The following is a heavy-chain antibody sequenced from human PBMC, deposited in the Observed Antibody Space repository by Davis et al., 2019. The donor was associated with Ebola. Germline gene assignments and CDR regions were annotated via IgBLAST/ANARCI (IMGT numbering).Heavy chain of an antibody. CDR2: IRSKANSYAT. CDR1: GFTFSGSA. Sequence: GESLKISCAASGFTFSGSAMHWVRQASGKGLEWVGRIRSKANSYATAYAASVKGRFTISRDDSKNTLYLQMNSLRAEDTAVYYCAKDMNYGVPSWFDPWGQGTLVTVSS. D-gene: IGHD1-7*01. CDR3: AKDMNYGVPSWFDP. V-gene: IGHV3-73*01. J-gene: IGHJ5*02.